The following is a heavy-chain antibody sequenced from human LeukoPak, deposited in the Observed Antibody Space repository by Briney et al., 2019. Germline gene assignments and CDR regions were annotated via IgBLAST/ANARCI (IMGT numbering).Heavy chain of an antibody. Sequence: SETLSLTCAVYGGSFSGYYWSWIRQPPGKGLEWIGEINHSGSTNYNPSLKSRVTISVDTSKNQFSLKLSSVTAADTAVYYCARGITIFGVGYNRFDPWGQGTLVTVSS. D-gene: IGHD3-3*01. J-gene: IGHJ5*02. CDR2: INHSGST. CDR1: GGSFSGYY. V-gene: IGHV4-34*01. CDR3: ARGITIFGVGYNRFDP.